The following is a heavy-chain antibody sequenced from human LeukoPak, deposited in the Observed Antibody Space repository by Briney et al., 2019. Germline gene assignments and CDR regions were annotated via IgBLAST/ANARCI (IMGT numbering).Heavy chain of an antibody. CDR2: ISAYEGNT. J-gene: IGHJ2*01. V-gene: IGHV1-18*01. CDR3: AGTLGGFTVDRATGFDL. Sequence: ASVNVSCKASGYNFEILGISWVRQAPGQGLEGMGWISAYEGNTDYAQKFEDRVTMTTDTSTNTAYMDLRNLTSDDTAVYYCAGTLGGFTVDRATGFDLWGRGTLVTVSS. CDR1: GYNFEILG. D-gene: IGHD5-24*01.